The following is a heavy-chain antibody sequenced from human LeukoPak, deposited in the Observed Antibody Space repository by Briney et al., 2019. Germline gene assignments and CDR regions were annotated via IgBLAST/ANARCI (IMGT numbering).Heavy chain of an antibody. Sequence: TGGSLRLSCAASGFTFSSYSMNWVRQAPGKGLEWVSSISSSSSYIYYADSVKGRLTISRDNAKNSLYLQMNSLRAEDTAVYYCARDFNSGSFDYWGQGTLVTVSS. D-gene: IGHD6-19*01. CDR2: ISSSSSYI. CDR1: GFTFSSYS. J-gene: IGHJ4*02. CDR3: ARDFNSGSFDY. V-gene: IGHV3-21*01.